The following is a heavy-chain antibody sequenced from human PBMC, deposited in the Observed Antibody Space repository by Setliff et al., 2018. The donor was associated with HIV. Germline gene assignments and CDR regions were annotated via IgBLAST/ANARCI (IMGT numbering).Heavy chain of an antibody. CDR2: VTDGGYT. J-gene: IGHJ4*02. V-gene: IGHV4-34*01. Sequence: PSETLSLTCNVYGGSLTNYYWTWVRHAPGKGLEWVGEVTDGGYTNYNPSLKRRLTISVDTSNNQFSLKLSSVTAADTAVYYCARRVGIASVPPVAIRAFDNWGQGSLVTVSS. D-gene: IGHD2-2*02. CDR1: GGSLTNYY. CDR3: ARRVGIASVPPVAIRAFDN.